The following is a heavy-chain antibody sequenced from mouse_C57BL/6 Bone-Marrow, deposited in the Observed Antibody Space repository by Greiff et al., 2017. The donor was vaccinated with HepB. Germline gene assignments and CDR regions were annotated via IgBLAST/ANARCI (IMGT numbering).Heavy chain of an antibody. D-gene: IGHD2-4*01. CDR3: AREGGDYDNYAMDY. CDR2: SRNKANDYTT. CDR1: GFTFSDFY. J-gene: IGHJ4*01. V-gene: IGHV7-1*01. Sequence: EVMLVESGGGLVQSGRSLRLSCATSGFTFSDFYMEWVRQAPGKGLEWIAASRNKANDYTTEYSASVKGRFIVSRDTSQSILYLQMNALRAEDTAIYYCAREGGDYDNYAMDYWGQGTSVTVSS.